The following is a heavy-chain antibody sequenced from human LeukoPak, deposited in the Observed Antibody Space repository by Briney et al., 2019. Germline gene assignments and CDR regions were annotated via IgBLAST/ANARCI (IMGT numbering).Heavy chain of an antibody. CDR3: ARSWREYQLLSWFDP. CDR1: GGSISSYY. Sequence: SETLSLTCTVSGGSISSYYWSWIRQPPGKGLEWIGYIYYSGSTNYNPSLKSRVTISVDTSKNQFSLKLSSVTAADTAVYYCARSWREYQLLSWFDPWGQGTLVTVSS. J-gene: IGHJ5*02. D-gene: IGHD2-2*01. V-gene: IGHV4-59*01. CDR2: IYYSGST.